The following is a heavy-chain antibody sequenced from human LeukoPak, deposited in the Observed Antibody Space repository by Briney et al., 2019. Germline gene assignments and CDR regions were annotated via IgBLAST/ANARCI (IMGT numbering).Heavy chain of an antibody. J-gene: IGHJ6*02. CDR2: ISYDGSNK. CDR3: AKEDLLTYYAMDV. CDR1: GFTFSSYG. D-gene: IGHD2-21*01. Sequence: GRSLRLSCAASGFTFSSYGMHWVRQAPGKGLEWVAVISYDGSNKYYADSVKGRFTISRDNSKNTLYLQMNSLRAEDTAVYYCAKEDLLTYYAMDVWGQGTTVTVSS. V-gene: IGHV3-30*18.